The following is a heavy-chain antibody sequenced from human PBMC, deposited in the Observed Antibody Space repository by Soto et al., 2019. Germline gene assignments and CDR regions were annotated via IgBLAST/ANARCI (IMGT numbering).Heavy chain of an antibody. D-gene: IGHD6-19*01. J-gene: IGHJ5*02. Sequence: QVQLQQWGAGLLKPSETLSLNCVVYGGSFSGSYWCWIRQPPGKGLEWIGQIKHSGSTDYSPSLKSRVTISADPSKNHFSLRLGSVTAADTAVYYCARGGSGLYSRNWFDPWGQGTLVTVSS. CDR3: ARGGSGLYSRNWFDP. CDR1: GGSFSGSY. CDR2: IKHSGST. V-gene: IGHV4-34*01.